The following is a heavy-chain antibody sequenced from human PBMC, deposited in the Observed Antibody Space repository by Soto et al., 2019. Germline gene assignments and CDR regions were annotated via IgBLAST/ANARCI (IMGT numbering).Heavy chain of an antibody. J-gene: IGHJ6*02. CDR1: GGSIRSYY. CDR2: IYTSGST. V-gene: IGHV4-4*07. CDR3: AREGASGFGMDV. Sequence: QVQLQESGPGLVKPSETLSLTCNVSGGSIRSYYWSWVRQPAGKPLEWIGRIYTSGSTNYNPSLKSRVSMSADTSKNQFSLEVTSVTAADTAVYYCAREGASGFGMDVWGQGTTVTVSS. D-gene: IGHD1-26*01.